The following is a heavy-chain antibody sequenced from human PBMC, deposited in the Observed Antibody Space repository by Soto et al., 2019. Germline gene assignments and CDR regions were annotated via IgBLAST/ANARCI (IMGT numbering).Heavy chain of an antibody. CDR1: GGSISSYY. CDR2: IYYSGST. J-gene: IGHJ4*02. D-gene: IGHD1-26*01. CDR3: ARDSAYSGSYDY. Sequence: PSETLSLTCSVSGGSISSYYLSWIRQSPGKGLEWIAYIYYSGSTNYNPSLKSRVTISVDTSKNQFSLKLSSVTAADTAVYYCARDSAYSGSYDYWGQGTQVTVYS. V-gene: IGHV4-59*01.